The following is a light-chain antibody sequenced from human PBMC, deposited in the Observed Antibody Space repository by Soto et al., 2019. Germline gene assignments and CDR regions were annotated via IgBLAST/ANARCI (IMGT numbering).Light chain of an antibody. V-gene: IGLV2-11*01. CDR1: SSNVGDYNY. CDR2: DVT. Sequence: QSALTQPRSVSGSPGQSVTISCTGTSSNVGDYNYVSWYQQHPGKAPKVMIYDVTKRPAGVPDRFSGSKSGNSASLTISGLQAEDEADYYCCSYAGNYIYVFGNGTKVTV. J-gene: IGLJ1*01. CDR3: CSYAGNYIYV.